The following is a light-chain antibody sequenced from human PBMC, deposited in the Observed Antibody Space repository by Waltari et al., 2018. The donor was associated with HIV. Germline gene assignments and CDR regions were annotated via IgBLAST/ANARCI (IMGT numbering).Light chain of an antibody. Sequence: QSALTQPASVPGSPGQSITISCPGTSSHIGDYDYVSWYQQHPGKAPKLMIYGVTNRPSGVSNRFSGSKSGNTASLTISGLQAEDEADYYCSSYTSSSTLYVFGTGTKVTVL. CDR1: SSHIGDYDY. CDR3: SSYTSSSTLYV. CDR2: GVT. J-gene: IGLJ1*01. V-gene: IGLV2-14*01.